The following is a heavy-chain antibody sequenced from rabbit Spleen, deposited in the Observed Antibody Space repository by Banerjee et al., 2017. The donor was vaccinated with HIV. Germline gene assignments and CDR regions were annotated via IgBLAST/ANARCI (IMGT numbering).Heavy chain of an antibody. D-gene: IGHD1-1*01. CDR2: INIVTGKS. V-gene: IGHV1S45*01. J-gene: IGHJ4*01. CDR3: VRDLVAVICWNFNL. CDR1: GFDFTNYYM. Sequence: QEQLVESGGGLVQPGGSLKLSCKASGFDFTNYYMSWVRQAPGKGLEWIACINIVTGKSVYASWGKGRFTMSRTSSTTVTLQMTSLTAADTATYFCVRDLVAVICWNFNLWGPGTLGTVS.